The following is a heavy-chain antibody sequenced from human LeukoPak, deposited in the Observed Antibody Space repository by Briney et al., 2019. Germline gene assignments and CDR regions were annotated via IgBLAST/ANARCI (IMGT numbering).Heavy chain of an antibody. V-gene: IGHV4-39*01. CDR1: GGSISSSSYY. CDR3: ARHWSSYNWFDP. Sequence: PSETLSLTCTVSGGSISSSSYYWGWIRQPPGKGLEWIGSIYYSGSTYYNPSLKSRVTISVDTSKNQLSLKLSSVTAAGTAVYYCARHWSSYNWFDPWGQGTLVTVSS. J-gene: IGHJ5*02. CDR2: IYYSGST.